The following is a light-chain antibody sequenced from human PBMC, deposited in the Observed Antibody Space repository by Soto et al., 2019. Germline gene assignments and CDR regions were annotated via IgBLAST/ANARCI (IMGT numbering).Light chain of an antibody. CDR1: QSVSSN. V-gene: IGKV3-15*01. CDR2: GAS. Sequence: EIVMTQSPATLSVSPGERATLSCRASQSVSSNLGWYQHKPGQAPRLLIYGASTRATGIPARFSGSGSGTEFTLTISSLQSEDFAVYFCQQYNNWPLLTFGGGTKVEIK. J-gene: IGKJ4*01. CDR3: QQYNNWPLLT.